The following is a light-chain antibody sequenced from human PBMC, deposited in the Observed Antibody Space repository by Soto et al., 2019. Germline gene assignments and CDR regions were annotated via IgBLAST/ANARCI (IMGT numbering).Light chain of an antibody. CDR1: QDITLY. CDR2: DVS. CDR3: QQYDSRPNT. Sequence: DLPMTQSPSSLSASVGDRVTITCQASQDITLYLNWYQHKAGKAPNLLIHDVSTLETGVPAWFRGRGSGTNFTLTILKPQPEGVSTYYCQQYDSRPNTFGQGTKVEIK. V-gene: IGKV1-33*01. J-gene: IGKJ2*01.